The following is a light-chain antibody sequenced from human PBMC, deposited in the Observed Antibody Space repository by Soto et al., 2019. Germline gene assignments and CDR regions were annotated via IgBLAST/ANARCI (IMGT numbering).Light chain of an antibody. CDR1: SSDVGGYNY. CDR3: SSYTSSSTLTV. Sequence: QSALTQPASVSGSPGQSITISCTGTSSDVGGYNYVSWYQQHPGKAPKLMIYEVSNRPSGVSNRFSGSKSGNMASLTISGLQAEDEADYYCSSYTSSSTLTVFGGGTKVTVL. CDR2: EVS. J-gene: IGLJ3*02. V-gene: IGLV2-14*01.